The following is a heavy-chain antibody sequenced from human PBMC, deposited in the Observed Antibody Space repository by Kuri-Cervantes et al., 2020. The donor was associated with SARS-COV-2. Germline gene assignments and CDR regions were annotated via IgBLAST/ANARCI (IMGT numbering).Heavy chain of an antibody. CDR3: ARAQLLYTFFDY. J-gene: IGHJ4*02. CDR1: GYTFTSYY. CDR2: INPSGGST. V-gene: IGHV1-46*03. D-gene: IGHD2-2*02. Sequence: ASVKVSCKASGYTFTSYYMHWVRQAPGQGLEWMGIINPSGGSTSYAQKSQGRVTMTRDTSTSTVYMELSSLRSEDTAVYYCARAQLLYTFFDYWGQGTLVTVSS.